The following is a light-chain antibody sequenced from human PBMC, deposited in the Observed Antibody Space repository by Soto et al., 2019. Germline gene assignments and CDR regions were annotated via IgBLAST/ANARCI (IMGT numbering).Light chain of an antibody. CDR3: QSYDSSLSGLYV. J-gene: IGLJ1*01. CDR1: SSNIGAGYD. CDR2: ANN. V-gene: IGLV1-40*01. Sequence: QSVLTQPPSVSGAPGQRVTISCTGSSSNIGAGYDVHWYQQLPGTAPKLLIHANNNRPSGVPDRFSGSKSGTSASLAIPGLQAADEADYYCQSYDSSLSGLYVFGTGTKVTVL.